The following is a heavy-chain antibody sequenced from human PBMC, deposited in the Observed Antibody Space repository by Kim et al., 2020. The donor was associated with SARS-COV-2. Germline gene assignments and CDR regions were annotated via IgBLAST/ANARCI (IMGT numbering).Heavy chain of an antibody. CDR3: AKEYWGPEY. Sequence: GGSLRLSCAASGFTFSRYWMTWVRQAPGKGLEWVANIKQDGSETHYGDSVKGRFTISRDNAKNSLYVQMNSLRVEDTAVYYCAKEYWGPEYWGQGTLVTV. CDR2: IKQDGSET. CDR1: GFTFSRYW. V-gene: IGHV3-7*01. J-gene: IGHJ4*01. D-gene: IGHD2-8*02.